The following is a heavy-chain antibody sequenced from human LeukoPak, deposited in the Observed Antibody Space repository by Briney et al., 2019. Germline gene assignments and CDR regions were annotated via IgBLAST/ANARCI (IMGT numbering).Heavy chain of an antibody. CDR2: ISSSSRSK. CDR3: ASQSSGSSTRAPDF. Sequence: GGPLRLSCETSGVTFSSFSLNWVRQAPGKGLEWLSYISSSSRSKYYADSVKGRFIVSRDNAKNSLYLQMDSLKAEDTALYYCASQSSGSSTRAPDFWGQGTLVTVSP. J-gene: IGHJ4*02. CDR1: GVTFSSFS. V-gene: IGHV3-48*04. D-gene: IGHD1-26*01.